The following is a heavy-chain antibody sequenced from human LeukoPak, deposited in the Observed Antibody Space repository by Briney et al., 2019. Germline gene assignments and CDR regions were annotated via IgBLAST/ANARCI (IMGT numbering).Heavy chain of an antibody. CDR3: ARVAATPYYHYYYGMDV. J-gene: IGHJ6*02. CDR1: GGSISSYY. CDR2: IYTSGST. Sequence: SETLSLTCTVSGGSISSYYWSWIRQPAGKGLEWIGRIYTSGSTNYNPSLKSRVTISVDTSKNQFSLKLSSVTAADTAVYYCARVAATPYYHYYYGMDVWGQGTTVAVSS. D-gene: IGHD2-15*01. V-gene: IGHV4-4*07.